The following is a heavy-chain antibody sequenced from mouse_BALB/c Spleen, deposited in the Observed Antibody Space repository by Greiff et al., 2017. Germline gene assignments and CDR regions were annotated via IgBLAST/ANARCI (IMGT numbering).Heavy chain of an antibody. V-gene: IGHV5-6-5*01. J-gene: IGHJ2*01. CDR3: SRGGGLQQDDFDY. D-gene: IGHD2-4*01. Sequence: EVKLVESGGGLVKPGGSLTLSCAASGFTFSSYAMSWVRQTPEKRLEWVASISSGGSTYYPESVKGRFTISRDNARKILYLQMSSLGSEDTAMYYGSRGGGLQQDDFDYWGQGTTLTVSS. CDR1: GFTFSSYA. CDR2: ISSGGST.